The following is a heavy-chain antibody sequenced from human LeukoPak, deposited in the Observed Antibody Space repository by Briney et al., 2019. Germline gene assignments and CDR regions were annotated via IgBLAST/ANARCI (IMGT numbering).Heavy chain of an antibody. CDR1: GYTFTSYY. CDR3: ARATTKSNWFDP. Sequence: ASVKVSCKASGYTFTSYYMHWVRQAPGQGLEWMGIINPSGGSTSYAQKFQGTVTMTRDMSTSTVYMELSSLRSEDTAVYYCARATTKSNWFDPWGQGTLVTVSS. D-gene: IGHD5-12*01. CDR2: INPSGGST. V-gene: IGHV1-46*01. J-gene: IGHJ5*02.